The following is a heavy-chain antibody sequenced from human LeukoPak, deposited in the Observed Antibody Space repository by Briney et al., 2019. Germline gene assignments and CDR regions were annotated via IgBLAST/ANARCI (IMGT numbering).Heavy chain of an antibody. J-gene: IGHJ4*02. CDR3: ANQPRYYDSSGQLDY. CDR1: GFTFSSYA. CDR2: ISGSGGST. Sequence: PGGSLRLSCAASGFTFSSYAMSWVRQAPGKGLEWVSAISGSGGSTYYADSVKGRFTISRDNSKNTLYLHMNSLRAEDTAVYYCANQPRYYDSSGQLDYWGQGTLVTVSS. D-gene: IGHD3-22*01. V-gene: IGHV3-23*01.